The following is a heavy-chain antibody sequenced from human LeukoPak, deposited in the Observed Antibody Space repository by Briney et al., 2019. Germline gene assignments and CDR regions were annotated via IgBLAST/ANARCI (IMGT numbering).Heavy chain of an antibody. D-gene: IGHD3-3*01. V-gene: IGHV5-51*01. J-gene: IGHJ3*02. CDR2: IYPGDSDT. CDR3: ARKAYDGFWSGSDDAFDI. CDR1: GYRFTNYW. Sequence: GESLKISCKGSGYRFTNYWIGWVRQMPGKGLEWMGTIYPGDSDTRYSPSFQGQVTISADKSISTAYLQWSSLKASDTAMYYCARKAYDGFWSGSDDAFDIWGQGTMVTVSS.